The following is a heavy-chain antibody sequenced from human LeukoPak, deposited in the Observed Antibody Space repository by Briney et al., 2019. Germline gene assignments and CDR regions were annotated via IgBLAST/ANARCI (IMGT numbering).Heavy chain of an antibody. CDR2: INHSGST. V-gene: IGHV4-34*01. D-gene: IGHD5-12*01. CDR3: ARVSPGSPLY. Sequence: SETLSLTCAVYGGSFSGYYWSWIRQPPGKGLEWIGEINHSGSTNYNPSLKSRVTISVDTSKNQFSLKLSSVTAADTAVYYCARVSPGSPLYWGQGTLVTVSS. CDR1: GGSFSGYY. J-gene: IGHJ4*02.